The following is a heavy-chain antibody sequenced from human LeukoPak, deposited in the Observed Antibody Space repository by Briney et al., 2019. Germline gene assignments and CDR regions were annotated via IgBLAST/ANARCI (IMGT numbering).Heavy chain of an antibody. D-gene: IGHD6-13*01. CDR1: GCTFTGYY. CDR3: TKGSAAAGSNNWFDP. V-gene: IGHV3-73*01. Sequence: KVSCKASGCTFTGYYMHWVRQASGKGLEWVGRIRSRANSYATAYAASARGRFTISRDDSKNTAYLQMNSLNTEDTAVYYCTKGSAAAGSNNWFDPWGQGTLVTVSS. J-gene: IGHJ5*02. CDR2: IRSRANSYAT.